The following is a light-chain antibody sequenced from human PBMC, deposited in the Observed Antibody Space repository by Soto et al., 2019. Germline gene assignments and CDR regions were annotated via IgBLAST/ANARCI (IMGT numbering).Light chain of an antibody. J-gene: IGLJ2*01. CDR3: SSSVSSRDVV. V-gene: IGLV2-14*01. CDR2: DVS. CDR1: SSDVGGYNS. Sequence: QSALTQPASVSGSPEQSITISCTGTSSDVGGYNSVSWYQQHPSKAPKLMIYDVSNRPSGVSSFFSGSESGNTDSLTISGRQAEDEADYYCSSSVSSRDVVLGGGTKLTVL.